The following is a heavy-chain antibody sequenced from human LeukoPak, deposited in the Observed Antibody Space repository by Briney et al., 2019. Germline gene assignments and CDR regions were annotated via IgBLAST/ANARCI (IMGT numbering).Heavy chain of an antibody. V-gene: IGHV4-34*01. CDR1: GGSFSGYY. Sequence: SETLSLTCAVYGGSFSGYYWSWIRQRPGKGLEWIGEINHSGSTNYNPSLKSRVTISVDTSKNQFSLKLSSVTAADTAVYYCAREYRAYYYYYMDVWGKGTTVTVPS. D-gene: IGHD1-26*01. CDR2: INHSGST. CDR3: AREYRAYYYYYMDV. J-gene: IGHJ6*03.